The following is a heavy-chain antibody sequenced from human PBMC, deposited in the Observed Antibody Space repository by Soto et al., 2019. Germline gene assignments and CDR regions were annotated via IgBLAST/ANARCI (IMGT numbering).Heavy chain of an antibody. V-gene: IGHV1-3*01. CDR1: GYTFTSYG. CDR3: ARGGYFDSSNHLAY. CDR2: INPGNGNT. J-gene: IGHJ4*02. Sequence: GPVKVSCKASGYTFTSYGINWVRQAPGRGLEWMGWINPGNGNTKYSQQFQGRVIIDRDTSASTAYMELSSLRSEDTAVYYCARGGYFDSSNHLAYWGLGTLVTVSS. D-gene: IGHD3-22*01.